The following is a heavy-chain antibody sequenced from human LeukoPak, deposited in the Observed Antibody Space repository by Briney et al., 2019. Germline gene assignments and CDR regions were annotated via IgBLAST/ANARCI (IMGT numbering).Heavy chain of an antibody. V-gene: IGHV3-23*01. J-gene: IGHJ3*02. D-gene: IGHD6-13*01. CDR2: LSGSGDTT. CDR1: GFAFRSFD. CDR3: ASGKRGAAAGDAFDI. Sequence: PGGSLRLSCAASGFAFRSFDMSWVRQAPGKGLEWVSSLSGSGDTTYYADSVKGRFTISRDNSNNTLYLQMNSLRAEDTAVYYCASGKRGAAAGDAFDIWGQGTMVTVSS.